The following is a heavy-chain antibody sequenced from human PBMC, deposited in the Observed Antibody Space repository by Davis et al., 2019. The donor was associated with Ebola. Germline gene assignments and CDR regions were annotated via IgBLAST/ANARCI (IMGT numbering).Heavy chain of an antibody. Sequence: PGGSLRLSCAAPGFTFSSYAMHWVRQAPGKGLEYVSAISSNGGSTYYADSVKGRFTISRDNSKNTLYLQMSSLRAEDTAVYYCVKEERLWFGSSGFDPWGQGTLVTVSS. CDR2: ISSNGGST. CDR3: VKEERLWFGSSGFDP. D-gene: IGHD3-10*01. V-gene: IGHV3-64D*06. CDR1: GFTFSSYA. J-gene: IGHJ5*02.